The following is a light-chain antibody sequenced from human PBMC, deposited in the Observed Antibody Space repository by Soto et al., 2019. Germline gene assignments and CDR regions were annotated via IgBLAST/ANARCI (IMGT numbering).Light chain of an antibody. J-gene: IGKJ1*01. CDR1: QSVSSSY. V-gene: IGKV3-20*01. CDR2: DAS. CDR3: QQYGSSRWT. Sequence: EIVLTQSPGTLSLSPGERATLSCRASQSVSSSYLAWYQQKPGQAPRLLIHDASTRATGIPARFSGSGSGTEFILTISSVESEDFAMYYCQQYGSSRWTFGQGTKVDNK.